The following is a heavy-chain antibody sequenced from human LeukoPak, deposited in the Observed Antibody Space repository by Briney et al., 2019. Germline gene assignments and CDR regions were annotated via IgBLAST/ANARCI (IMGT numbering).Heavy chain of an antibody. CDR3: AKTKMTTVTKGGFDY. CDR2: ISGSGGST. J-gene: IGHJ4*02. CDR1: GLTFSSNA. D-gene: IGHD4-17*01. Sequence: AGGSLRLSCAASGLTFSSNAMSWVRQAPGKGLEWVSAISGSGGSTYYADSVKGRFTISRDNSKNTLYLQMNSLRAEDTAVYYCAKTKMTTVTKGGFDYWGQGTLVTVSS. V-gene: IGHV3-23*01.